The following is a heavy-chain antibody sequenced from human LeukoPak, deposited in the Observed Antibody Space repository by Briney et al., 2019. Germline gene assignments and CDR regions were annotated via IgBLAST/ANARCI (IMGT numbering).Heavy chain of an antibody. Sequence: PSETLSLTCTVSGGSISSGGYYWSWIRQHPGRGLEWIGYIYYSGSTYYNPSLKSRVTISVDTSKNQFSLKLSSVTAADTAVYYCARATLRLLRPSDWGQGTLVTVSS. V-gene: IGHV4-31*03. CDR3: ARATLRLLRPSD. CDR2: IYYSGST. J-gene: IGHJ4*02. CDR1: GGSISSGGYY.